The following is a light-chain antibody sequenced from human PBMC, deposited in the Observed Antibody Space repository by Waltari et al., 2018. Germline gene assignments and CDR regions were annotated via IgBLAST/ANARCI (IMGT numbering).Light chain of an antibody. V-gene: IGKV1-5*03. CDR3: QQYNSYSILT. J-gene: IGKJ4*01. CDR1: LSTSNW. Sequence: DIQMTPSPSTLSSSVGERITITCQASLSTSNWFSWDQHKPGKAPKLLIYTASTLESGVPSRFRGSGSGTEFTLTISSLQPDDFANYYGQQYNSYSILTFGGGTKVEIK. CDR2: TAS.